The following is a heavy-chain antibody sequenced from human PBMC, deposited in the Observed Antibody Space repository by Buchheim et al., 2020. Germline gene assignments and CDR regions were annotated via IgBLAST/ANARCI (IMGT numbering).Heavy chain of an antibody. Sequence: QVQLVESGGGVVQPGRSLRLSCAASGFTFSSYGMHWVRQAPGKGLEWVAVISYDGSNKYYADSVKGRFTISRDNSKNTLYLQMSSLRADDTAVYYCAKIRWGDNSNYFDYWGQGTL. J-gene: IGHJ4*02. V-gene: IGHV3-30*18. CDR3: AKIRWGDNSNYFDY. CDR2: ISYDGSNK. CDR1: GFTFSSYG. D-gene: IGHD4-23*01.